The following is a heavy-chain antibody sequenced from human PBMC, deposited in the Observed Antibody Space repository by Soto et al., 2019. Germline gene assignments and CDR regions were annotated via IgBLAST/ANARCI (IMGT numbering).Heavy chain of an antibody. D-gene: IGHD5-12*01. CDR1: NGSMTSSLW. CDR3: ARNRYGGYDFDS. Sequence: SETLSLTCTVTNGSMTSSLWWSWVRQSPGKGLEWIGEVAQSGYTSYNPSLKSRLTISQDKSRNQFSLRLTSVTAADTAVYYCARNRYGGYDFDSWGQGTLVTVSS. J-gene: IGHJ4*02. CDR2: VAQSGYT. V-gene: IGHV4-4*02.